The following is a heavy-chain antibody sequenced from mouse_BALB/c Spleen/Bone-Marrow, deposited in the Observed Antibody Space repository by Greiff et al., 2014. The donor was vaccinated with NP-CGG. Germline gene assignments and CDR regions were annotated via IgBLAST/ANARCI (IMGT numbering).Heavy chain of an antibody. D-gene: IGHD2-3*01. CDR1: GYAFSSSW. V-gene: IGHV1-82*01. CDR2: IYPGDGDT. J-gene: IGHJ4*01. Sequence: QVQLQQSGPELVKPGASVKISCKASGYAFSSSWMNWVKRRPGRGLEWIGRIYPGDGDTKYNGKFKGKATLTADKSSSTAYMQLSSLTSVDSAVYFCARSDGYRDMDYWGQGTSVTVSS. CDR3: ARSDGYRDMDY.